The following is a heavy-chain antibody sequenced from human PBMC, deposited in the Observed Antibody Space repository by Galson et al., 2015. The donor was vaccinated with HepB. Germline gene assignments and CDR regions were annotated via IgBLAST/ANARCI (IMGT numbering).Heavy chain of an antibody. V-gene: IGHV3-30*18. Sequence: SLRLSCAASGFAFSNYAMHWIRQAPGKGLEWVAVISCDGSDKYYVDSVKGRFTISRDNSKNTLYLQMHSLRVEDTAVYYCAKDLVPTITRSWFDPWGQGSLVSVSS. CDR2: ISCDGSDK. D-gene: IGHD5-12*01. CDR3: AKDLVPTITRSWFDP. CDR1: GFAFSNYA. J-gene: IGHJ5*02.